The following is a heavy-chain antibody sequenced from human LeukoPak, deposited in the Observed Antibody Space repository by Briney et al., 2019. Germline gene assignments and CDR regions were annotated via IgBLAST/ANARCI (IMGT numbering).Heavy chain of an antibody. V-gene: IGHV3-21*01. Sequence: GGSLRLSCVASGFTFSSYSMDWVRQAPGKGLEWVSSISSSSSYIYYADSVKGRFTISRDNAKNSLYLQMNSLRAEDTAVYYCARDELRAFYGMDLWGQGTTVTVSS. CDR3: ARDELRAFYGMDL. CDR2: ISSSSSYI. CDR1: GFTFSSYS. D-gene: IGHD1-7*01. J-gene: IGHJ6*02.